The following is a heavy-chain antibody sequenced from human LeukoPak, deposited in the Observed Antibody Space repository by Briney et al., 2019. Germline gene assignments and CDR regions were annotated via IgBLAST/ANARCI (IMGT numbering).Heavy chain of an antibody. CDR2: ISYDGSNK. CDR1: GFTFSSYG. Sequence: GGSLRLSCAASGFTFSSYGMHWVRQAPGKGLEWVAVISYDGSNKYYADSVKGRFTISRDNSKNTLYLQMNSLRAEDTAVYYCAKDSEGSSGWFDYWGQGTLATVSS. V-gene: IGHV3-30*18. D-gene: IGHD6-19*01. CDR3: AKDSEGSSGWFDY. J-gene: IGHJ4*02.